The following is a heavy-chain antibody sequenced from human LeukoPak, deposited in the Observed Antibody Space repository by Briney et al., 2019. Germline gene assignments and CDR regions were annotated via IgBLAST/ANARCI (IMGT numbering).Heavy chain of an antibody. CDR1: GESFYTCDYY. J-gene: IGHJ3*02. V-gene: IGHV4-39*01. CDR2: IYYDGTT. Sequence: SETLSLTCTVSGESFYTCDYYWGRIRQPPGKGLEWIETIYYDGTTYDNPSLKSLVTISVDTAKNQISLKLSSMTAADTAMFFCARQGRGEDDSFDMWGQGTMLSVSS. CDR3: ARQGRGEDDSFDM.